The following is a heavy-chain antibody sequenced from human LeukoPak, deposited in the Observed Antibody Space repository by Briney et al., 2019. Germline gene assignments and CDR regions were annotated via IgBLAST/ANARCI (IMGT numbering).Heavy chain of an antibody. CDR1: GFTFSSYA. J-gene: IGHJ4*02. V-gene: IGHV3-64*01. CDR2: ISGDGGST. Sequence: GGSLRLSCAASGFTFSSYAMSWVRQAPGKGLEYVSAISGDGGSTYYANSVKGRFTISRDNSKNTLYLQMGSLRVEDMAVYYCARDRSIAAAPGRLDYWGQGTQVTVSS. CDR3: ARDRSIAAAPGRLDY. D-gene: IGHD6-13*01.